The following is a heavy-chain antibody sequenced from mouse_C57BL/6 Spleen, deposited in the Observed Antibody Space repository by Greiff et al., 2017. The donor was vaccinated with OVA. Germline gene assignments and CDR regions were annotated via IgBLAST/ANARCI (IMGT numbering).Heavy chain of an antibody. V-gene: IGHV3-6*01. J-gene: IGHJ3*01. CDR3: AREATGAWFAY. Sequence: DVQLQESGPGLVKPSQSLSLTCSVTGYSITSGYYWNWIRQFPGNKLEWMGYISYDGSNNYNPSLKNRISITRDTSKNQFFLKLNSVTTEDTATYYCAREATGAWFAYWGQGTLVTVSA. D-gene: IGHD4-1*02. CDR2: ISYDGSN. CDR1: GYSITSGYY.